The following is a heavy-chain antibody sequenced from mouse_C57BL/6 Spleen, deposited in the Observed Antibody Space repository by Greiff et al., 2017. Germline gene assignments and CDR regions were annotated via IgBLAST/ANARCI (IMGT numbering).Heavy chain of an antibody. CDR2: IRSGSSTI. J-gene: IGHJ2*01. V-gene: IGHV5-17*01. CDR1: GFTFSDYG. CDR3: ARGITTVPPDY. D-gene: IGHD1-1*01. Sequence: EVKLVESGGGLVKPGGSLKLSCAASGFTFSDYGMHWVRQAPEKGLEWVAYIRSGSSTINYADTVKGRFTISSDNAKNTLFLQRTILRSEDAAMYNGARGITTVPPDYWGQGTTLTVAS.